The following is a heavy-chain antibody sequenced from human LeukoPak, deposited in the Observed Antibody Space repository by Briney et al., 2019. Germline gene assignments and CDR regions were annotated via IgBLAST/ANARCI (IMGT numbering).Heavy chain of an antibody. V-gene: IGHV1-24*01. Sequence: ASVKVSCKVSGYTLTELSMHWVRQAPGKGLEWMGGFDPEDGETIYAQKFQGRVTMAEDTSTDTAYMGLSSLRSEDTALYYCATDLRYSERFAYWGQGTLVTVSS. D-gene: IGHD3-9*01. CDR1: GYTLTELS. J-gene: IGHJ4*02. CDR2: FDPEDGET. CDR3: ATDLRYSERFAY.